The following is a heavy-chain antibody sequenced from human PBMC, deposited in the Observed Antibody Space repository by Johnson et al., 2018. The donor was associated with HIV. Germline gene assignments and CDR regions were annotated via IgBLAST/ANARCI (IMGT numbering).Heavy chain of an antibody. Sequence: QVQLVESGGGLVQPVGSLRLSCAASGFTFSNYGMHWVRQAPGKGLEWVTFIRYDASDKYSPDSVKGRFTISRDNSKNTLYLQMNSLRAEDTAVYYCAKIGDTAMVTGAFDIWGQGTMVTVSS. D-gene: IGHD5-18*01. CDR1: GFTFSNYG. CDR2: IRYDASDK. J-gene: IGHJ3*02. CDR3: AKIGDTAMVTGAFDI. V-gene: IGHV3-30*02.